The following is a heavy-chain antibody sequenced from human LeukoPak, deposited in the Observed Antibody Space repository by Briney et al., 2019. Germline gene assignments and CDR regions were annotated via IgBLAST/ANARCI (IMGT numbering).Heavy chain of an antibody. CDR3: AKDALISFRGAWSQSDS. V-gene: IGHV3-23*01. CDR1: GFTFSSYA. Sequence: GGSLRLSCAASGFTFSSYAMNWVRQAPGKGLEWVSGLSCSGGATYYVDSVKGRFTTSRDNSKNTLYLQMNSLRAEDTAVYYCAKDALISFRGAWSQSDSWGQGTLVTVSS. J-gene: IGHJ4*02. CDR2: LSCSGGAT. D-gene: IGHD3-16*02.